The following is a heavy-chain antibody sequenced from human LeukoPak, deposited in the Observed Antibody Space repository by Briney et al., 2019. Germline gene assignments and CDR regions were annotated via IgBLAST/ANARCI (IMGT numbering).Heavy chain of an antibody. V-gene: IGHV3-30*18. D-gene: IGHD3-10*01. CDR2: ISYDGSTE. Sequence: GGSLRLSCEGSGFIFNNYGMHWVRQAPGKGLEWAAVISYDGSTEYYADSVKGRFSISRDNSKSTLYLEMNSLRFEDTALYYCAKDVQPLVHYTSGTQGQNWFDPWGQGTQVTVSS. CDR3: AKDVQPLVHYTSGTQGQNWFDP. CDR1: GFIFNNYG. J-gene: IGHJ5*02.